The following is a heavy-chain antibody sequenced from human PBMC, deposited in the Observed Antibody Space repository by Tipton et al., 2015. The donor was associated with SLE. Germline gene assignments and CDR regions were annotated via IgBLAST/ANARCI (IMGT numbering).Heavy chain of an antibody. CDR2: ISAYNGNT. Sequence: QLVQSGAEVKKPGASVKVSCKASGYTFNTYGFTWVRQAPGQGLEWLGWISAYNGNTNYAQKLQGRVTLTTDTSTSTAYMEVRSLRSDDTAVYYCARATNKVVSRHPVDLWGRGTLVTVSS. V-gene: IGHV1-18*01. D-gene: IGHD2-15*01. J-gene: IGHJ2*01. CDR3: ARATNKVVSRHPVDL. CDR1: GYTFNTYG.